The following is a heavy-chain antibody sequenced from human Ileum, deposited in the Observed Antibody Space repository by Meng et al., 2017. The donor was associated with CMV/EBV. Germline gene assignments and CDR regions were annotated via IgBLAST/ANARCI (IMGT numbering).Heavy chain of an antibody. CDR3: ARGGSSGWYVADYYGMDV. J-gene: IGHJ6*01. Sequence: GGSLRLSCAASGFTFSSYSMNWVRQAPGKGLEWVSSISSSSSYIYYADSVKGRFTISRDNAKNSLYLQMNSLRAEDTAVYYCARGGSSGWYVADYYGMDVWGQGNTV. CDR2: ISSSSSYI. CDR1: GFTFSSYS. D-gene: IGHD6-19*01. V-gene: IGHV3-21*01.